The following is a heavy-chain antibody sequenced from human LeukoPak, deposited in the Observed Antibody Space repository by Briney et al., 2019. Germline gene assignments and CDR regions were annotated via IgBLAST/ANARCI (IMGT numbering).Heavy chain of an antibody. D-gene: IGHD4-23*01. V-gene: IGHV4-28*01. Sequence: SETLSLTCAVSGYSISSSNWWGWIRQPPGKGLEWIGYIYYSGSTYYNPSLKSRVTMSVDTSKNQFSLKLSSVTAVDTAVYYCARRGGNGGNSDAFDIWGQGTMVTVSS. CDR1: GYSISSSNW. CDR3: ARRGGNGGNSDAFDI. CDR2: IYYSGST. J-gene: IGHJ3*02.